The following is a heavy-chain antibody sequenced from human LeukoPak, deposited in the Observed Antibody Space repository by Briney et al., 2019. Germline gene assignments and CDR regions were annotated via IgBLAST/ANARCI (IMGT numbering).Heavy chain of an antibody. CDR1: GFTFSSYS. D-gene: IGHD3-22*01. V-gene: IGHV3-30*03. CDR3: AREMIVVVTIPDAFDI. Sequence: GGSLRLSCAASGFTFSSYSMNWVRQAPGKGLEWVAVISYDGSNKYYADSVKGRFTISRDNSKNTLYLQMNSLRAEDTAVYYCAREMIVVVTIPDAFDIWGQGTMVTVSS. CDR2: ISYDGSNK. J-gene: IGHJ3*02.